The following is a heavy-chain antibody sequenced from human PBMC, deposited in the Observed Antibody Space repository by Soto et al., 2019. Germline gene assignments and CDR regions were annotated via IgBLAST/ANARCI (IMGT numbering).Heavy chain of an antibody. V-gene: IGHV1-46*03. J-gene: IGHJ6*03. CDR2: MNPSGGVT. Sequence: QVQLVQSGAEVKKPGASVRISCKASGYTFTDYYLHWVRQAPGQGLEWMGIMNPSGGVTSYAQKFQGRVAVTRDTSTSTVYMQLSSLSSEDTAVYYCASSEAVPTTTYYYWYIDVWGKGTTVTVSS. CDR1: GYTFTDYY. D-gene: IGHD2-2*01. CDR3: ASSEAVPTTTYYYWYIDV.